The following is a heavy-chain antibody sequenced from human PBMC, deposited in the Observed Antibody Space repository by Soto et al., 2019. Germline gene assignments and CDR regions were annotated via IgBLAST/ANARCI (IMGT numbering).Heavy chain of an antibody. Sequence: EVQLLESGGGLGQPGGSLRLSCAASGFTFSAYAMTWVRQSPGKGLEWISGISGGGGGSTYYADSVKGRFTISRDNSKNTLYLQMSSLRVEDTAIYYCAKDRGRSGWYFDHWGQGALVTVSS. CDR3: AKDRGRSGWYFDH. V-gene: IGHV3-23*01. D-gene: IGHD6-19*01. J-gene: IGHJ4*02. CDR1: GFTFSAYA. CDR2: ISGGGGGST.